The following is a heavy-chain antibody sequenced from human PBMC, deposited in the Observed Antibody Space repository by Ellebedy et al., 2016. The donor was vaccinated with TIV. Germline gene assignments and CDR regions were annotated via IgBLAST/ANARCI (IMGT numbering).Heavy chain of an antibody. CDR3: AREGGSGSYLDY. D-gene: IGHD1-26*01. V-gene: IGHV3-7*01. CDR1: GFTFSSYW. Sequence: GGSLRLSXAASGFTFSSYWMSWVRQAPGKGLEWVANIKQDGSEKYYVDSVKGRFAISRDNAKNSLYLQMNSLRAEDTAVYYCAREGGSGSYLDYWGQGTLVTVSS. J-gene: IGHJ4*02. CDR2: IKQDGSEK.